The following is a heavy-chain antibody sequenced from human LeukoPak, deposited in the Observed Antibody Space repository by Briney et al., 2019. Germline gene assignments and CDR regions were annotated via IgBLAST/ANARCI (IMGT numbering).Heavy chain of an antibody. J-gene: IGHJ4*02. CDR2: TRNKANSYIT. Sequence: GGSLRLSCAASGFTFSSYVMVWVRQAPGKGLEWVGRTRNKANSYITEYAASVKGRFTISRDDSKNSLYLQMSSLKTDDTAMYYCASIRGTFGYWGQGTLVTVSS. CDR1: GFTFSSYV. V-gene: IGHV3-72*01. D-gene: IGHD1-26*01. CDR3: ASIRGTFGY.